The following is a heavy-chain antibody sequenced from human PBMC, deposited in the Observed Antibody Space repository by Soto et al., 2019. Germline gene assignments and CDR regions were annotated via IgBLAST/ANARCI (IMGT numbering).Heavy chain of an antibody. Sequence: ASVKVSCKASGYTITSYGISWVRQAPGQGLEWMGWISAYNGNTNYAQKLQGRVTMTTDTSTSTAYMELRSLRSDDTAVYYCARDIAAAGTHYYYYYMDVWGKGTTVTVSS. J-gene: IGHJ6*03. D-gene: IGHD6-13*01. CDR1: GYTITSYG. CDR3: ARDIAAAGTHYYYYYMDV. V-gene: IGHV1-18*01. CDR2: ISAYNGNT.